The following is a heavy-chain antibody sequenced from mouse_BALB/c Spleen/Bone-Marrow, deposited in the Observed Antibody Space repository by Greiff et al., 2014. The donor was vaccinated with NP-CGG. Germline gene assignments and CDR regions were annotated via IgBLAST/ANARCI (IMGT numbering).Heavy chain of an antibody. D-gene: IGHD2-13*01. CDR2: ISNGGGST. CDR1: GLTFSDYY. Sequence: DVHLVESGGGLVQPGGSLKLSCATSGLTFSDYYMYWVRQTPEKRLEWVAYISNGGGSTYYPDTVKGRFTISRDNAKNTLYLQMSRLKSEDTAMYYCARQDYSYYYAMDYWGQGTSVTVSS. CDR3: ARQDYSYYYAMDY. V-gene: IGHV5-12*02. J-gene: IGHJ4*01.